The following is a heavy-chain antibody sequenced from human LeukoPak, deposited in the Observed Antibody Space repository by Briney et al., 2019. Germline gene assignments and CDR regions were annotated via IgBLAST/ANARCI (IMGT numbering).Heavy chain of an antibody. CDR3: ARSSRVDAFDI. Sequence: SETLSLTRTVSGGSISSYYWSWIRQPPGKGLEWIGYIYYSGSTNYNPSLKSRVTISVDTSKNQFSLKLSSVTAADTAVYYCARSSRVDAFDIWGQGTMVTVSS. CDR2: IYYSGST. D-gene: IGHD3-10*01. CDR1: GGSISSYY. V-gene: IGHV4-59*01. J-gene: IGHJ3*02.